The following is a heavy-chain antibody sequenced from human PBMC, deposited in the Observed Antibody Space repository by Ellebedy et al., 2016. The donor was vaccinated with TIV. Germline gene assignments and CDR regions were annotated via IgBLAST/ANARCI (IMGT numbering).Heavy chain of an antibody. CDR1: GFTFSSHA. Sequence: GESLKNSCVVSGFTFSSHAMSWVRQAPGKGLEWVSGISGSGGSTYYAESVKGRFTISRDNSKNTLYLQMNSLRAEDTAVYYCGKVRSYCGSTTCLTPHGLDVWGQGTTVTVSS. CDR2: ISGSGGST. V-gene: IGHV3-23*01. D-gene: IGHD2-2*01. CDR3: GKVRSYCGSTTCLTPHGLDV. J-gene: IGHJ6*02.